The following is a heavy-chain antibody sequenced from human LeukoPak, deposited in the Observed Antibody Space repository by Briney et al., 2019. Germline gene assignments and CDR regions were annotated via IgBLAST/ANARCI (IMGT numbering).Heavy chain of an antibody. D-gene: IGHD1-1*01. CDR2: INEDGSEK. CDR3: ATYKNQPHTPFFDF. J-gene: IGHJ4*02. CDR1: GFTFSSYG. V-gene: IGHV3-7*01. Sequence: PGGSLRLSCAASGFTFSSYGMHWVRQAPGKGLEWGANINEDGSEKNYVDSVKGRFTTSRDNARNSLSLQMNSLRSEDTAVYYCATYKNQPHTPFFDFWGQGALVTVSA.